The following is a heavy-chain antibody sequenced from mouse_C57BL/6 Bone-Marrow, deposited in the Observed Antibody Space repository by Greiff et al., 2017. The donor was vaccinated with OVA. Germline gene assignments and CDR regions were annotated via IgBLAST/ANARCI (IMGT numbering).Heavy chain of an antibody. J-gene: IGHJ2*01. CDR2: ISSGGSYT. D-gene: IGHD1-1*01. CDR1: GFTFSSYG. Sequence: EVKLVESGGDLVKPGGSLKLSCAASGFTFSSYGMSWVRQTPDKRLEWVATISSGGSYTYYPDSVKGRFTISRDNAKNTLYLQMSSLKSEDTAMYYCASIYYYGSRDYWDYWGQGTTLTVSS. CDR3: ASIYYYGSRDYWDY. V-gene: IGHV5-6*02.